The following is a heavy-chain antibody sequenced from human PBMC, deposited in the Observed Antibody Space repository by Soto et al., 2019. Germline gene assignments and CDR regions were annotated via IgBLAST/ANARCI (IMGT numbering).Heavy chain of an antibody. D-gene: IGHD3-3*01. CDR2: IYSGGST. CDR1: GFTVSSNY. Sequence: GGSLRLSCAASGFTVSSNYMSWVRQAPGKGLEWVSVIYSGGSTYYADSVKGRFTISRDNSKNTLYLQMNSLRAEDTAVYYCARHVLRFLEWFYGMDVWGQGTTVTVSS. V-gene: IGHV3-53*01. J-gene: IGHJ6*02. CDR3: ARHVLRFLEWFYGMDV.